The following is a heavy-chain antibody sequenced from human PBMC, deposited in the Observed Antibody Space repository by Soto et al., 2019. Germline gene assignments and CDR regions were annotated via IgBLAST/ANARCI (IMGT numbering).Heavy chain of an antibody. D-gene: IGHD5-12*01. CDR2: IYHSGST. V-gene: IGHV4-30-2*01. Sequence: PSETLSLTCAVSGGSISSGGYSWSWIRQPPGKGLEWIGYIYHSGSTYYNPSLKSRVTISVDRSKNQFSLKLSSVTAADTAVYYCAKVDLVATTGYYLDYWGQGTLVTVSS. J-gene: IGHJ4*02. CDR1: GGSISSGGYS. CDR3: AKVDLVATTGYYLDY.